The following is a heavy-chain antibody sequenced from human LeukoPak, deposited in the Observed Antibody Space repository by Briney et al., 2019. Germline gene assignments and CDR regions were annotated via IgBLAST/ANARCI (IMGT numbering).Heavy chain of an antibody. V-gene: IGHV4-39*01. Sequence: SETLSLTCTVSGGSISSSSYYWGWIRQPPGKGLEWIGSIYYSGTTYYNPSLKSRVTISVDTSKNQFSLKLSSVTAADTAVYYCARLYFDLRGWFDPWGQGTLVTVSS. CDR3: ARLYFDLRGWFDP. D-gene: IGHD3-3*01. CDR2: IYYSGTT. J-gene: IGHJ5*02. CDR1: GGSISSSSYY.